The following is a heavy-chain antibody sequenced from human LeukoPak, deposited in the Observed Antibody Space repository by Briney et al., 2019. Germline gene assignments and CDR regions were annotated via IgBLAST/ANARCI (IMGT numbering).Heavy chain of an antibody. Sequence: GGSLRLSCAASGFTFSSYSMNWVRQAPGKGLEWVSSISSSSSYIYYADSVKGRFTISRDNAKNSLYLQMNSLRAEDTAVYYCATSITMIVVPPRLDYWGQGTLVTVSS. CDR1: GFTFSSYS. CDR3: ATSITMIVVPPRLDY. CDR2: ISSSSSYI. D-gene: IGHD3-22*01. V-gene: IGHV3-21*01. J-gene: IGHJ4*02.